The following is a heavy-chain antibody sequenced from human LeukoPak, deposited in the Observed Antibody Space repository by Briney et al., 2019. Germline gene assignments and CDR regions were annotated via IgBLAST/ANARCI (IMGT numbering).Heavy chain of an antibody. CDR3: AKVRELLSQSFDY. Sequence: QPGGSLRLSCAASGFTISSYAMSWVRQAPGKGLEWVSAISGSGGSTYYADSVKGRFTISRDNTKNTLYLQMNSLRAEDTAVYYCAKVRELLSQSFDYWGQGTLVTVSS. D-gene: IGHD1-26*01. J-gene: IGHJ4*02. V-gene: IGHV3-23*01. CDR1: GFTISSYA. CDR2: ISGSGGST.